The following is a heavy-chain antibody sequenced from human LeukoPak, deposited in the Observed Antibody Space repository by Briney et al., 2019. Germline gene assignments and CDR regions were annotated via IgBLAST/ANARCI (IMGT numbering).Heavy chain of an antibody. V-gene: IGHV4-59*01. D-gene: IGHD3-22*01. CDR3: ARGDYYDSSGYYKISY. Sequence: KSSETLSLTCTVSGGSISSYYWSWIRQPPGKGLEWIGYIYYSGSTNYNPSLKSRVTISVDTSKNQFSLKLSSVTAADTAVYYCARGDYYDSSGYYKISYWGQGTLVTVSS. J-gene: IGHJ4*02. CDR2: IYYSGST. CDR1: GGSISSYY.